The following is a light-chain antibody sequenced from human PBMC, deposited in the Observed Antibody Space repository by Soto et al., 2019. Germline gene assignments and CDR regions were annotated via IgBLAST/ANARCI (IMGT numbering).Light chain of an antibody. V-gene: IGLV3-21*02. Sequence: SYGLTQPPSVSVAPGQTAKITGVGDKIGSKIVHWYKQRPGQAPVAVVFDATDRPSGIPDRISASRSGDTATLTISRVDAGDEADYYCQVWASTAEFFVFGSGTKVTVL. CDR1: KIGSKI. CDR3: QVWASTAEFFV. J-gene: IGLJ1*01. CDR2: DAT.